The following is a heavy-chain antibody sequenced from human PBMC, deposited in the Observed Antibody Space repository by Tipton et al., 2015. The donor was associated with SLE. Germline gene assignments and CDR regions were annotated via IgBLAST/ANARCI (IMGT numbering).Heavy chain of an antibody. CDR2: INPNSGGT. D-gene: IGHD1-26*01. Sequence: QLVQSGPEVKKPGASVKVSCKASGYTFTGYYMHWVRQAPGQGLEWMGWINPNSGGTNYAQKFQGRVTMTRDTSISTAYMELSRLRSDDTAVYYCARLRSGRANAFDIWGQGTMVTVSS. CDR3: ARLRSGRANAFDI. CDR1: GYTFTGYY. V-gene: IGHV1-2*02. J-gene: IGHJ3*02.